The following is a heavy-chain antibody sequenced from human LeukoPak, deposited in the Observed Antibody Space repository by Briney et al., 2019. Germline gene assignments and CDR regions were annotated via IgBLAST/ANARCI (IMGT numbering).Heavy chain of an antibody. V-gene: IGHV1-46*01. Sequence: ASVKVSCKASGYTFTSYYMHWVRQAPGQGLEWMGIINPSGGSTSYAQKFQGRVTITADESTSTAYMELSSLRSEDTAVYYCARGLRGLLWFGEIDNWFDPWGQGTLVTVSS. D-gene: IGHD3-10*01. CDR1: GYTFTSYY. CDR3: ARGLRGLLWFGEIDNWFDP. CDR2: INPSGGST. J-gene: IGHJ5*02.